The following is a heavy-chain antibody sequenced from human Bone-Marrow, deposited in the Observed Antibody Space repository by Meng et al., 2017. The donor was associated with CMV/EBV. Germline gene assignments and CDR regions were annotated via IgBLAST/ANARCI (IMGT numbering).Heavy chain of an antibody. CDR3: AHTPITMVRGVD. CDR2: IYWDDDK. CDR1: GFSLSTSGVG. Sequence: TSKEHGPTRAKPPPPATLPCTFSGFSLSTSGVGVGWIRQPPGKALEWLALIYWDDDKRYSPSLKSRLTITKDTSKNQVVLTMTNMDPVDTATYYCAHTPITMVRGVDWGQGTLVTVSS. D-gene: IGHD3-10*01. J-gene: IGHJ4*02. V-gene: IGHV2-5*02.